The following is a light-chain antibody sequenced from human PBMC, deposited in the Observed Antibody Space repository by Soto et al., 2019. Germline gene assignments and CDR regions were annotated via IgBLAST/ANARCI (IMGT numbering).Light chain of an antibody. Sequence: QSALTQSASVSGSPGQSITISCTGTSSDVGGYNYVSWYQQHPGNAPNLIIYNVSNPPSGVSTLSAGTKSGTTASLTISVLQAEEDDYYSCCSYTSISAWVFGGGTKVTVL. J-gene: IGLJ3*02. V-gene: IGLV2-14*01. CDR2: NVS. CDR1: SSDVGGYNY. CDR3: CSYTSISAWV.